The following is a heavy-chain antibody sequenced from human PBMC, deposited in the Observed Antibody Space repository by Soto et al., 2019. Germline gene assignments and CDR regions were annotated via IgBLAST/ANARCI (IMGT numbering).Heavy chain of an antibody. CDR3: ARGYFDSGHGYDL. J-gene: IGHJ5*02. D-gene: IGHD3-10*01. V-gene: IGHV5-51*01. CDR2: IFTRDSET. CDR1: GHLFNNHW. Sequence: GESLKISCKGPGHLFNNHWIGWVRQTPGKGLEWMGLIFTRDSETKTSPSFQGHVSFSVDNSINTVYLQWTSLKTTGTGIYFCARGYFDSGHGYDLWGQGTLVTVYS.